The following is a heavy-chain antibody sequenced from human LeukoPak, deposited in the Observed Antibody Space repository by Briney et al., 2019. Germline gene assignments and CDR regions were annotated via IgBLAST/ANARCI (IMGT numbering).Heavy chain of an antibody. V-gene: IGHV1-2*02. J-gene: IGHJ4*02. CDR2: INPNSGGT. Sequence: ASVKVSCKASGYTFTGYYMHWVRQAPGQGLEWMGWINPNSGGTNYAQKFQGRVTMTRDTSISTAYMELSRLRSDDTAVYYCARDRSYYDSSGYYPYYFDYWGQGTLVTVSS. CDR3: ARDRSYYDSSGYYPYYFDY. D-gene: IGHD3-22*01. CDR1: GYTFTGYY.